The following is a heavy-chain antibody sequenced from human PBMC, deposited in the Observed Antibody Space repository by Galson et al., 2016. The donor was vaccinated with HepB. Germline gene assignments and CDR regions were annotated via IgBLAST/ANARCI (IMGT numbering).Heavy chain of an antibody. D-gene: IGHD1-7*01. V-gene: IGHV1-69*13. Sequence: SVKVSCKASGGTFISYGINWVRQAPGQGLEWMGGIIPIFGTTNYAQRFQGRVTITADESTSTAYMEVSSLRSEDTAVYYCAREGTNYPYYFDYWGQGTLVTVSS. CDR2: IIPIFGTT. CDR1: GGTFISYG. CDR3: AREGTNYPYYFDY. J-gene: IGHJ4*02.